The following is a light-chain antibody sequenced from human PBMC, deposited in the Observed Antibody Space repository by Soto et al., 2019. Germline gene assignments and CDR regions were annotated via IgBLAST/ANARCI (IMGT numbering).Light chain of an antibody. Sequence: EMVMTQSPATLSVSPGEKATLSCRASQSVSSSLAWYQQIPGQAPRLLIYGASTRATAIPARFSGSGSGTVFTLTISSLQSEDFAIYYCQQYDNWPWTFGQGTKVEIK. V-gene: IGKV3-15*01. CDR2: GAS. J-gene: IGKJ1*01. CDR1: QSVSSS. CDR3: QQYDNWPWT.